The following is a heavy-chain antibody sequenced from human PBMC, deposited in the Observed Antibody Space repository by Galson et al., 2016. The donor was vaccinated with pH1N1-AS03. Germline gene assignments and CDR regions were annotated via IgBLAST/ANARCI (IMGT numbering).Heavy chain of an antibody. Sequence: SLRLSCAAFGFTFRIHEMNWVRQAPGKGLEWVAYISDSGGDRYHADSVKGRFTISGDNDRKSLYLQMNSLRVEDTAIYFCARDLKWGFGGGLTYGMDVWGQGTTVTVSS. CDR2: ISDSGGDR. V-gene: IGHV3-48*03. CDR3: ARDLKWGFGGGLTYGMDV. CDR1: GFTFRIHE. J-gene: IGHJ6*02. D-gene: IGHD5-12*01.